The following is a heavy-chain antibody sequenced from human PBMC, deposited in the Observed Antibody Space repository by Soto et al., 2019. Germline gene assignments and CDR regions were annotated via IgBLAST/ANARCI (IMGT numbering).Heavy chain of an antibody. Sequence: QITLKESGPTLVKPTQTLTLTCTFSGFSLSTSGVGVGWIRQPPGKALEWLALIYWDDDKRYSPSLKSRLTVTKHTSKIHAVLTPTHTDPADTATYYCAPFPRQNGWGSYIGSFDPWGQGTLVTVSS. V-gene: IGHV2-5*02. CDR2: IYWDDDK. J-gene: IGHJ5*02. CDR1: GFSLSTSGVG. CDR3: APFPRQNGWGSYIGSFDP. D-gene: IGHD3-10*01.